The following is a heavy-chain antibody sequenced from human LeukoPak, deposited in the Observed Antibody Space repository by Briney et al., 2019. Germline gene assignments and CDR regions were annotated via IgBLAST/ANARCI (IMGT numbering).Heavy chain of an antibody. V-gene: IGHV3-21*01. CDR2: ISGSNSYI. Sequence: GGSLRLSCAASGFTFSSYSMNWVRQAPGKGLEWVSSISGSNSYIYYADSMKGRFTISRDNAKNSLYLQMNSLRAEDTAVYYCARPVGDYDHYWGQGTLVTVSS. CDR3: ARPVGDYDHY. CDR1: GFTFSSYS. J-gene: IGHJ4*02. D-gene: IGHD4-17*01.